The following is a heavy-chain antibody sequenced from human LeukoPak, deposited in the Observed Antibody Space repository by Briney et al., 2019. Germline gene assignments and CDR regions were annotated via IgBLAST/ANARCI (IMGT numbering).Heavy chain of an antibody. CDR1: GYTFTGYY. CDR2: INPNSGGT. J-gene: IGHJ5*02. V-gene: IGHV1-2*02. Sequence: ASVKVSCKASGYTFTGYYMHWVRQAPGQGREWMGWINPNSGGTNYAQKFQGRGTMTRDTSISTAYMALSRLRSDDTAVYYCARSHGGITIRNWFDPWGQGTLVTVSS. CDR3: ARSHGGITIRNWFDP. D-gene: IGHD3-3*01.